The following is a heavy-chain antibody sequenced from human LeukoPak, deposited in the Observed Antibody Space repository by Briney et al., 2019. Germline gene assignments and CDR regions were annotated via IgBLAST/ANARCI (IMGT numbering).Heavy chain of an antibody. V-gene: IGHV3-30*18. CDR2: ISYDGSNK. CDR3: AKCPDYSSTFADY. J-gene: IGHJ4*02. CDR1: GFTFSSYG. Sequence: GGSLRLSCAASGFTFSSYGMHWVRQAPGKGLEWVAVISYDGSNKYYADSVKGRFTISRDNSKNTLYLQMNSLRAEDTAVYYCAKCPDYSSTFADYWGQGTLVTVSS. D-gene: IGHD4-11*01.